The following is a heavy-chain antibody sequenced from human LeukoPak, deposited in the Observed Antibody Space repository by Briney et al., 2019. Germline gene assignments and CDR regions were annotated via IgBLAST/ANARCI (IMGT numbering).Heavy chain of an antibody. D-gene: IGHD1-26*01. CDR2: IYYSGST. CDR3: ARHWLGGSQNRLSDY. CDR1: GGSISSYY. Sequence: SETLSLTCTVSGGSISSYYWSWIRQPPGKGLEWIGYIYYSGSTNYNPSLKSRVTISVDTSKNQFSLKLSSVTAADTAVYYCARHWLGGSQNRLSDYWGQGTLVTVSS. V-gene: IGHV4-59*08. J-gene: IGHJ4*02.